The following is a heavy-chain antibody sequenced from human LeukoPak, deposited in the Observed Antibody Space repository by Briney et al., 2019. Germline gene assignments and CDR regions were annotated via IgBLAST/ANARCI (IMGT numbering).Heavy chain of an antibody. CDR3: ALAPNSNWFDF. V-gene: IGHV4-59*03. J-gene: IGHJ5*01. D-gene: IGHD2-8*01. CDR1: GDSTSNFY. Sequence: PSETLSLTCTVSGDSTSNFYWSWIRQSPGKGLEWIGNIHYSGSSVYNSSLKSRGTISIDTSRRQFFLKLNSVTAADTAVYFCALAPNSNWFDFWGPGTLVTVSS. CDR2: IHYSGSS.